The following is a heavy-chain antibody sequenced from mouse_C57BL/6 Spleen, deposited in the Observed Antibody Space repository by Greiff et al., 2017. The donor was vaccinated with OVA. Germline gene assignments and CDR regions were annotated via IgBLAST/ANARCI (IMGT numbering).Heavy chain of an antibody. V-gene: IGHV14-3*01. Sequence: VQLKESVAELVRPGASVKLSCTASGFNIKNTYMHWVKQRPEQGLEWIGRIDPANGNTKYAPKFQGKATITADPSSNTAYLQLSSLTSEDTAIYYCARSRYYDYDGDWYFDVWGTGTTVTVSS. CDR1: GFNIKNTY. D-gene: IGHD2-4*01. J-gene: IGHJ1*03. CDR3: ARSRYYDYDGDWYFDV. CDR2: IDPANGNT.